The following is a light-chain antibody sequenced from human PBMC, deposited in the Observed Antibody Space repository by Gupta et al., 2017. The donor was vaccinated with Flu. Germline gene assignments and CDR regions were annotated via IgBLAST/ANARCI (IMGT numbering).Light chain of an antibody. CDR1: RDINSD. V-gene: IGKV3-15*01. CDR2: GAS. J-gene: IGKJ3*01. CDR3: QQYNRWPAYT. Sequence: ELVMTQSPDTLSVSPGERATLSCRASRDINSDLAWYQQKPGQAPRLLIHGASTGAPGIPARFSASGFGTEYTLTISSRQSEDFAIYYCQQYNRWPAYTFGPGTTV.